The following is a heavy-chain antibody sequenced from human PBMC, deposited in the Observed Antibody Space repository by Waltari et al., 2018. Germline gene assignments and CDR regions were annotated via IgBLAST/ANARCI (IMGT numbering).Heavy chain of an antibody. J-gene: IGHJ6*03. V-gene: IGHV4-59*11. D-gene: IGHD6-6*01. CDR3: AREGIAARGSMDV. CDR1: GGSISSHY. Sequence: QVQLQESGPGLVKPSETLSLTCTVSGGSISSHYWSWIRQPPGKGLEWIGYIYYSGSTNYNPSLKSRVTISVDTSKNQFSLKLSSVTAADTAVYYCAREGIAARGSMDVWGKGTTVTVSS. CDR2: IYYSGST.